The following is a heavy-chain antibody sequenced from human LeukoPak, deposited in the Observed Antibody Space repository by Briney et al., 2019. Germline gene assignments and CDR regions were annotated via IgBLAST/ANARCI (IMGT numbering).Heavy chain of an antibody. CDR2: ISSSGSTI. D-gene: IGHD6-13*01. J-gene: IGHJ6*04. CDR3: ARDGRSWYGMDV. V-gene: IGHV3-48*03. CDR1: GFTFSSYE. Sequence: GGSLRLSCAASGFTFSSYERNWVRQAPGKGLEWVSYISSSGSTIYYADSVKGRFTISRDNAKNSLYLQMNSLRAEDTAVYYCARDGRSWYGMDVWGKGTTVTVSS.